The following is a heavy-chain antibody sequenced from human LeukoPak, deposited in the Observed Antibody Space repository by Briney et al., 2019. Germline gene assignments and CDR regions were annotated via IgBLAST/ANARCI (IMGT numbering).Heavy chain of an antibody. Sequence: SETLSPTCTVSGGSISSSSYYWGWIRQPPGKGLEWIGSIYYSGSTYYNPSLKSRVTISVDTSKNQFSLKLSSVTAADTAVYYCVSTAYNDFWSGRPGYFDYWGQGALVTVSS. D-gene: IGHD3-3*01. V-gene: IGHV4-39*07. CDR3: VSTAYNDFWSGRPGYFDY. CDR1: GGSISSSSYY. J-gene: IGHJ4*02. CDR2: IYYSGST.